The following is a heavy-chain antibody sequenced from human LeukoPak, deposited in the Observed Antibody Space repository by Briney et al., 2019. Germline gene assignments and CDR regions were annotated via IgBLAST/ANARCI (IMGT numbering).Heavy chain of an antibody. Sequence: SQTLSLTCTVSGGSISSGDYYWSWIRQPPGKGLEWIGYIYNNGRTYYNPSLKSRVTISVDTSKNLFSLKVSSVTAADAAVYYYARGRISSWSSFDYWGQGTLVTVSS. CDR3: ARGRISSWSSFDY. CDR1: GGSISSGDYY. V-gene: IGHV4-30-4*01. J-gene: IGHJ4*02. D-gene: IGHD6-13*01. CDR2: IYNNGRT.